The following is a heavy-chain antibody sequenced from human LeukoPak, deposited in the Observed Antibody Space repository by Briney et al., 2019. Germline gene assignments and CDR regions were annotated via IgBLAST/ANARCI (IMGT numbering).Heavy chain of an antibody. V-gene: IGHV3-21*01. CDR3: ARDLEQQLFDL. Sequence: PGGSLRLSCAASGFTFSSYGMHWVRQAPGKGLEWVSSITISSTYLFYADSVKGRFTISRDNAKNSLYLQMNSLRAEDTAVYYCARDLEQQLFDLWGQGTLVTVSS. CDR1: GFTFSSYG. J-gene: IGHJ5*02. CDR2: ITISSTYL. D-gene: IGHD6-13*01.